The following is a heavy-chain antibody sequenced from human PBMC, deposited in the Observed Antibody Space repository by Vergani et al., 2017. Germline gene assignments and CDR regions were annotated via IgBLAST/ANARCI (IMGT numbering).Heavy chain of an antibody. Sequence: VQLVESGGGLVQPGRSLRLSCAASGFTFSSYGMHWVRQAPGKGLEWVAVIWYDGSNKYYADSVKGRFTISRDNSKNTLYLQMNSLRAEDTAVYYCARDLATGNWKSEGVYGMDVWGQGP. CDR3: ARDLATGNWKSEGVYGMDV. J-gene: IGHJ6*02. V-gene: IGHV3-33*01. CDR2: IWYDGSNK. D-gene: IGHD1-20*01. CDR1: GFTFSSYG.